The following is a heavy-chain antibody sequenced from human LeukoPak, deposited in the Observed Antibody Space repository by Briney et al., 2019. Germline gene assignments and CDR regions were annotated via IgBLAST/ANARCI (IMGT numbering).Heavy chain of an antibody. D-gene: IGHD1-7*01. CDR2: IYYSGST. CDR3: ARGGAGTTAWFDP. CDR1: GGSISSGGYY. V-gene: IGHV4-61*08. J-gene: IGHJ5*02. Sequence: PSETLSLTCTVSGGSISSGGYYWSWIRQPPGKGLEWTGYIYYSGSTNYNPSLKSRVTISVDTSKNQFSLKLSSVTAADTAVYYCARGGAGTTAWFDPWGQGTLVTVSS.